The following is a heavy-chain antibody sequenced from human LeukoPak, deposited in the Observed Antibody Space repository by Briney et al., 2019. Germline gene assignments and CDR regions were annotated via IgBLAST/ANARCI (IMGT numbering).Heavy chain of an antibody. Sequence: SETLSLTCTVSGGSISSYYWSWIRRPPGKGLEWIGYTYYSGSTNYNPSLKSRVTISVDTSKNQFSLKLSSVTAADTAVYYCARDPRWYYYDSASSYFDYGGQEPRAPV. CDR1: GGSISSYY. CDR3: ARDPRWYYYDSASSYFDY. CDR2: TYYSGST. J-gene: IGHJ4*02. V-gene: IGHV4-59*13. D-gene: IGHD3-22*01.